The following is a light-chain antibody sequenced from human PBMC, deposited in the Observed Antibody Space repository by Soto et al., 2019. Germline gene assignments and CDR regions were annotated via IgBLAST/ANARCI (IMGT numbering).Light chain of an antibody. CDR3: QQLYSFPLT. V-gene: IGKV1-9*01. J-gene: IGKJ4*01. CDR1: QDFSNF. CDR2: DAS. Sequence: DIPLTQSPSFLSASIGDRVTITCRASQDFSNFLAWYQQKPGRAPKLLMYDASTLQSGVPSRFSGSGSGTEFTLTTSSLQPEDFATYYCQQLYSFPLTFGGGTKVEIK.